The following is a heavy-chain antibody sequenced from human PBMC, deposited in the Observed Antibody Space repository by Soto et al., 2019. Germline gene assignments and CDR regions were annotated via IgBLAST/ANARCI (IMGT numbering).Heavy chain of an antibody. V-gene: IGHV1-69*12. CDR2: IIPIFGTA. Sequence: QVQLVQSGAEVKKPGSSVKVSCKASGGTFSSYAISWVRQAPGQGLEWMGGIIPIFGTANYAQKFQGRVTITADESTSTAYMELSSLRSEDTAVYYCARDRGTEYSSSSAQFDYWGQRTLVTVSS. CDR3: ARDRGTEYSSSSAQFDY. J-gene: IGHJ4*02. CDR1: GGTFSSYA. D-gene: IGHD6-6*01.